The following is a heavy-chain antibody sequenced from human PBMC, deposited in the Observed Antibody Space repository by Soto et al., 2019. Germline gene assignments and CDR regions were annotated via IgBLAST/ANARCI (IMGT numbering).Heavy chain of an antibody. D-gene: IGHD3-3*01. CDR2: INHSGST. J-gene: IGHJ6*02. Sequence: QVQLQQWGAGLLKPSETLSLTCAVYGGSFSGYYWSWIRQPPGKGLEWIGEINHSGSTNYNPSPKSRVTISVATSKNQFSLKLSSVTAADTAVYYCARGGPYYDFWSGSPRGGTDVWGQGTTVTVSS. CDR3: ARGGPYYDFWSGSPRGGTDV. V-gene: IGHV4-34*01. CDR1: GGSFSGYY.